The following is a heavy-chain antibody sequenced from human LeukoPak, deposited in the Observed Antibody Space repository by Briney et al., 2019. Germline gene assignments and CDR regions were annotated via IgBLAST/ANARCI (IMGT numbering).Heavy chain of an antibody. Sequence: SVKVSCKASGGTFSSYAISWVRQAPGQGLEWMGGIIPIFGTANYAQKFQGRVTITTDESTSTAYMELSSLRSEDTAVYYCAREIVGATTFGAIDIWGQGTMVTVSS. D-gene: IGHD1-26*01. V-gene: IGHV1-69*05. CDR1: GGTFSSYA. CDR3: AREIVGATTFGAIDI. CDR2: IIPIFGTA. J-gene: IGHJ3*02.